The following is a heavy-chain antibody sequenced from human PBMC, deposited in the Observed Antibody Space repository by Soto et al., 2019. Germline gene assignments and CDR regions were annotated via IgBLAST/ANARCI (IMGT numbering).Heavy chain of an antibody. CDR2: IYYSGST. Sequence: SETLSLTCTVSGGSISSGGYYWSWIRQHPGKGLEWIGYIYYSGSTYYNPSLKSRVTISVDTSKNQFSLKLSSVTAADTAVYYCARASVLRYLDWLFYGMDVWGQGTTVTVSS. V-gene: IGHV4-31*03. CDR3: ARASVLRYLDWLFYGMDV. J-gene: IGHJ6*02. CDR1: GGSISSGGYY. D-gene: IGHD3-9*01.